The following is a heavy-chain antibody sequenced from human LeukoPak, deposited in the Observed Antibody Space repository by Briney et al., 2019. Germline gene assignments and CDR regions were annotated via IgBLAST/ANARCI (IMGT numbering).Heavy chain of an antibody. Sequence: QPGGSLRLSCAASXXTFXSXXXXXVXXXPGXXLXWVAVISYDGSNKYYADSVKGRFTISRDNSKNTLYLQMNSLRAEDTAVYYCASKMATPDPDYWGQGTLVTVSS. D-gene: IGHD5-24*01. V-gene: IGHV3-30*03. CDR2: ISYDGSNK. CDR3: ASKMATPDPDY. CDR1: XXTFXSXX. J-gene: IGHJ4*02.